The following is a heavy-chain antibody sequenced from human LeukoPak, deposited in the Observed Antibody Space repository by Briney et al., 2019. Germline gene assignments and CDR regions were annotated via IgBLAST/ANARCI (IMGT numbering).Heavy chain of an antibody. J-gene: IGHJ3*02. CDR1: GFTFSSYE. CDR3: ARGFGTLGDYGAFDI. V-gene: IGHV3-48*03. D-gene: IGHD4-17*01. Sequence: QPGGSLRLSCAASGFTFSSYEMNWVRQAPGKGLEWVSYISSSGSTIYYADSVKGRFTISRDNAKNSLYLQMNSQRAEDTAVYYCARGFGTLGDYGAFDIWGQGTMVTVSS. CDR2: ISSSGSTI.